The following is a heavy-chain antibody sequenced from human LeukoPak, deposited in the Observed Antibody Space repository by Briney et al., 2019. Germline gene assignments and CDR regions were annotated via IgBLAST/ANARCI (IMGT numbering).Heavy chain of an antibody. J-gene: IGHJ4*02. CDR2: ISSSSSYI. CDR1: GFTFSSYS. D-gene: IGHD3-22*01. V-gene: IGHV3-21*01. Sequence: GGSLRLSCAASGFTFSSYSMNWVRQAPGKGLEWVSSISSSSSYIYYADSVKGRFTISRDNAKNSLYLQMNSLRAEDTAVYCCARDQDNYGQDYYDSSGYYRWGQGTLVTVSS. CDR3: ARDQDNYGQDYYDSSGYYR.